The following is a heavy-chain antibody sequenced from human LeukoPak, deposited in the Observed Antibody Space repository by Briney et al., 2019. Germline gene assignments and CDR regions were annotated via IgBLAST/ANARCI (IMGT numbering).Heavy chain of an antibody. Sequence: PGGSLRLSCAASGFTFSDYYMSRIRQAPGKGLEWVSYISSSGSTIYYADSVKGRFTISRDNSKNTLYLQMNSLRAEDTAVYYCAKDPYSSGPDVWGQGTTVTVSS. CDR3: AKDPYSSGPDV. D-gene: IGHD6-19*01. V-gene: IGHV3-11*01. J-gene: IGHJ6*02. CDR1: GFTFSDYY. CDR2: ISSSGSTI.